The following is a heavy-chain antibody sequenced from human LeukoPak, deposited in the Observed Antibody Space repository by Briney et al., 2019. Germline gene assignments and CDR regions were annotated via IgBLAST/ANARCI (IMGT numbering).Heavy chain of an antibody. D-gene: IGHD3-22*01. Sequence: ASVKVSCKASGYSFTGNYMHLVRQAPGQGLELMGWINPNSGGTNYAQKFQGRGTMTRDTSIGTASMELNRLRSDDTAVYYCARGSYDSSDFEYFHNWGHGTLVTVSS. CDR3: ARGSYDSSDFEYFHN. J-gene: IGHJ1*01. V-gene: IGHV1-2*02. CDR2: INPNSGGT. CDR1: GYSFTGNY.